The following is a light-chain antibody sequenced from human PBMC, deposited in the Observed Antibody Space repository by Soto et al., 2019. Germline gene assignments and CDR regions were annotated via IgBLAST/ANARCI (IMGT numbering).Light chain of an antibody. CDR2: AAS. CDR1: QSNSSY. J-gene: IGKJ1*01. Sequence: DIQMTQSPSSLSASVGDRVTITCRASQSNSSYLNWYQQKPGKAPKLLIYAASSLQSGVPSRFSGSGSGTDFTLTISSLQPEDFATYYCQQGRTFGQGTKVEIK. V-gene: IGKV1-39*01. CDR3: QQGRT.